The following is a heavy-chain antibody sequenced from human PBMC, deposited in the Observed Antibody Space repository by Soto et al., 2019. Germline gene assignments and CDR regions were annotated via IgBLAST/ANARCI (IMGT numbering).Heavy chain of an antibody. J-gene: IGHJ5*02. Sequence: PSETLSLTCSVSGGSMRSEGYYWSWIRQHPGKGLEWIGYIYYSGLTDYNPSLKSRLTISVDKSKNEFYLKMRSVTAADTAVYYCARDILVSDPWGQGTLVTVSS. CDR2: IYYSGLT. V-gene: IGHV4-31*03. CDR1: GGSMRSEGYY. CDR3: ARDILVSDP. D-gene: IGHD2-15*01.